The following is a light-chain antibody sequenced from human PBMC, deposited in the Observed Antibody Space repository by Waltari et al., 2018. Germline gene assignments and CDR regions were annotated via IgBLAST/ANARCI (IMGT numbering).Light chain of an antibody. V-gene: IGLV4-60*03. CDR1: SGHSTYI. CDR3: ETCDSNTRV. Sequence: QPVLTQSSSTSASLGSSVKLTCTLDSGHSTYIIAWHQQQAGKAPRYLMKLEDSGNYNKGSGVPDRFSGSSSGADRYLAIFNLQSEDEADYYCETCDSNTRVFGGGTKLTVL. CDR2: LEDSGNY. J-gene: IGLJ3*02.